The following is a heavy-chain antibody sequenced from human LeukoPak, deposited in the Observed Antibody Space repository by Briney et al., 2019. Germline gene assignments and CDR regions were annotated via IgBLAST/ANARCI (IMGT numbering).Heavy chain of an antibody. Sequence: SVKVSCKASGGTFSSYAISWVRQAPGQGLEWMGGIIPIFGTANYAQKFQGRVTITADESTSTAYMELSSLRSEDTAVYYCSAFTYGSGSYPFDYWGQGTLVTVSS. CDR1: GGTFSSYA. CDR2: IIPIFGTA. V-gene: IGHV1-69*13. J-gene: IGHJ4*02. CDR3: SAFTYGSGSYPFDY. D-gene: IGHD3-10*01.